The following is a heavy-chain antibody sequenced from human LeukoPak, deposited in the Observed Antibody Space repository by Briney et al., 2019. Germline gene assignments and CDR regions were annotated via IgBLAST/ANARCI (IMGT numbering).Heavy chain of an antibody. CDR2: ISSSSYI. CDR1: GFTFSSYS. V-gene: IGHV3-21*01. D-gene: IGHD5-24*01. J-gene: IGHJ3*02. CDR3: ARAYNGRDGYNGEAFDI. Sequence: GGSLRLSCAASGFTFSSYSMNWVRQTPGKGLEWVSSISSSSYIFYADSVKGRFTMSRDNAKKSLFLQMNSLRAEDTAVYYCARAYNGRDGYNGEAFDIWGQGTMVTVSS.